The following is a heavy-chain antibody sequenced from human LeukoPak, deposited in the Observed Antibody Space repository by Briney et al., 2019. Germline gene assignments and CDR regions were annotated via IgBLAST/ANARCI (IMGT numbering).Heavy chain of an antibody. J-gene: IGHJ4*02. D-gene: IGHD1-7*01. CDR2: ISKDGSDK. Sequence: GGSLRLSCAASEFTFSDYAMHWVRQAPGKGLEWVAVISKDGSDKYYPGSVRGRFTISRDNSKNTIYLQMDSLRAEDTAIYYCARDYWWNYDYWGQGTLVTVSS. CDR3: ARDYWWNYDY. V-gene: IGHV3-30-3*01. CDR1: EFTFSDYA.